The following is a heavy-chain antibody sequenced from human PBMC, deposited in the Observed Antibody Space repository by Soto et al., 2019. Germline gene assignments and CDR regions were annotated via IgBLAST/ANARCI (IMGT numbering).Heavy chain of an antibody. CDR3: AREALGYCSGGSCLKHYGMDV. D-gene: IGHD2-15*01. CDR1: GGSVSSGSYY. V-gene: IGHV4-61*01. J-gene: IGHJ6*02. CDR2: IYYSGST. Sequence: SETLSLTCTVSGGSVSSGSYYWSWIRQPPGKGLEWIGYIYYSGSTNYNPSLKSRVTISVDTSKNQFSLKLSSVTAADTAVYYCAREALGYCSGGSCLKHYGMDVWGQGTTVTVSS.